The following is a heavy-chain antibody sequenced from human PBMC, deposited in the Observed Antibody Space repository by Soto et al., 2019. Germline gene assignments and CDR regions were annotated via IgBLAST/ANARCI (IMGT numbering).Heavy chain of an antibody. CDR2: ISGYNANT. J-gene: IGHJ4*02. Sequence: QVQLVQSGAEVKKPGASVKVSCKASGYTFTSYGISWVRQAPGQGLEWMGWISGYNANTNYAQKLLARVTMTTDTSTNTADMEVRSRRSADTVVSFCARDAREAVFRGAFNYWGQGTLVTVSS. D-gene: IGHD2-15*01. CDR1: GYTFTSYG. V-gene: IGHV1-18*01. CDR3: ARDAREAVFRGAFNY.